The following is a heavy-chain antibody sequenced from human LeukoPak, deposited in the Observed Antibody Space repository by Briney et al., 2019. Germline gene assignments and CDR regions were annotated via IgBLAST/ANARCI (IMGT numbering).Heavy chain of an antibody. J-gene: IGHJ4*02. CDR3: AKHYMGSSYNHGLDC. Sequence: SETLSLTCAVSGDSISSSHWWSWVRQSPGKGLEWIGSIYYSGTTYYNPSLKSRVTISVDTSKNQFSLKLSSVTAADTALYYCAKHYMGSSYNHGLDCWGQGTLVTVSS. CDR2: IYYSGTT. CDR1: GDSISSSHW. D-gene: IGHD3-10*01. V-gene: IGHV4-39*01.